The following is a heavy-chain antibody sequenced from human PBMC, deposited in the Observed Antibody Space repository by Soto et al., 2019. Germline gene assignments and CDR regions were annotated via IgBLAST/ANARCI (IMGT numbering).Heavy chain of an antibody. CDR3: ARGSPYFDY. Sequence: SETLSLTCAVSGGSISSGGYSWSWIRQPPGKGLEWIGYIYHSGSTYYNPPLKSRVTISVDRSKNQFSLKLSSVTAADTAVYYCARGSPYFDYWGQGTLVTVSS. J-gene: IGHJ4*02. V-gene: IGHV4-30-2*01. CDR1: GGSISSGGYS. CDR2: IYHSGST.